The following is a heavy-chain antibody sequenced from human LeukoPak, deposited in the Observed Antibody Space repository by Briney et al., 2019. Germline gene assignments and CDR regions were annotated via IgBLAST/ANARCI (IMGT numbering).Heavy chain of an antibody. V-gene: IGHV1-69*13. CDR2: IIPIFDTA. CDR3: ARVSRGAFDI. CDR1: GDTFNNYA. J-gene: IGHJ3*02. Sequence: SVKVSCKASGDTFNNYAFSWVRQAPGQGLEWMGGIIPIFDTAHYAQKFQGRVTITADESTSTAYMELSSLRSEDAAVYYCARVSRGAFDIWGQGTMVTVSS.